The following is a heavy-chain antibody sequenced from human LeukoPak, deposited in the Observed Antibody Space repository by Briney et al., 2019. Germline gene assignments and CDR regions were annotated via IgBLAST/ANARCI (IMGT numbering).Heavy chain of an antibody. CDR3: ARAYYYDSSGYPAIDY. V-gene: IGHV3-21*01. D-gene: IGHD3-22*01. J-gene: IGHJ4*02. Sequence: GGSLRLSCAASGFTFSSYSMNWVRQAPGKGLEWVSSISSSSSYIYYADSVKGRFTISRDNAKNSLYLQVNSLRAEDTAVYYCARAYYYDSSGYPAIDYWGQGTLVTVSS. CDR1: GFTFSSYS. CDR2: ISSSSSYI.